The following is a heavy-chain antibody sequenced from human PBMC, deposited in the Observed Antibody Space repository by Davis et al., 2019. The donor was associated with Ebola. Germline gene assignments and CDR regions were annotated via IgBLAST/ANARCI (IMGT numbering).Heavy chain of an antibody. Sequence: ASVKVSCKASGYSFSHYSFSWVRQAPGQGLEWMGWVSGNNGKTNYAQKFQGRITMTTDTSTSTAYMELRSLTSDDTAIHYCARDIGVAVPGVMKDAFDIWGQGTMVTVSS. J-gene: IGHJ3*02. D-gene: IGHD2-2*01. CDR3: ARDIGVAVPGVMKDAFDI. V-gene: IGHV1-18*01. CDR1: GYSFSHYS. CDR2: VSGNNGKT.